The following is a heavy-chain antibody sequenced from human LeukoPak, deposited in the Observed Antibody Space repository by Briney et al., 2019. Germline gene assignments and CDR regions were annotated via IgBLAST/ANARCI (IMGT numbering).Heavy chain of an antibody. Sequence: PSETLSLTCAVYGGSFSGYYWSWIRQPPGKGLEWIGEINHSGSTNYNPSLKSRVTISVDTSKNQFSLKLSSVTAADTAVYYCARRKEGKPNQGWFDPWGQGTLVTVSS. CDR1: GGSFSGYY. CDR2: INHSGST. D-gene: IGHD1-14*01. J-gene: IGHJ5*02. CDR3: ARRKEGKPNQGWFDP. V-gene: IGHV4-34*01.